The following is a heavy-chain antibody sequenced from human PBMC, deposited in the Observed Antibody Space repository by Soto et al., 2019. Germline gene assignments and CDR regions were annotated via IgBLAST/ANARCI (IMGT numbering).Heavy chain of an antibody. J-gene: IGHJ5*02. CDR1: GGSISSSSYY. V-gene: IGHV4-39*01. CDR3: ARRGSSGWDSTYGLDP. CDR2: IYYSGST. D-gene: IGHD6-19*01. Sequence: SETLSLTCTVSGGSISSSSYYWGWIRQPPGKGLEWIGSIYYSGSTYYNPSLKSRVTISVDTSKNQFSLKLSSVTAADTAVYYCARRGSSGWDSTYGLDPWGKRTRFTVSS.